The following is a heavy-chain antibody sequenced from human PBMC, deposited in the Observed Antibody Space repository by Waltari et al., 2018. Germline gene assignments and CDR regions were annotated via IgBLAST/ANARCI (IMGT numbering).Heavy chain of an antibody. CDR3: AGGELAQYNWFDP. Sequence: QVQLQQWGAGLLKPSETLSLTCAVYGGSFSGYYWSWIRQPPGKGLEWIGESNHSGRTNDNPSLKSRVTISVDTSKNQFSLKLSSVTAADTAVYYCAGGELAQYNWFDPWGQGTLVTVSS. J-gene: IGHJ5*02. D-gene: IGHD1-26*01. CDR2: SNHSGRT. CDR1: GGSFSGYY. V-gene: IGHV4-34*01.